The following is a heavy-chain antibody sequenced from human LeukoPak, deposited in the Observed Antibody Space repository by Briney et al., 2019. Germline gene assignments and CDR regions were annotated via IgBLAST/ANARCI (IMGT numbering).Heavy chain of an antibody. CDR1: GFTFSNYA. J-gene: IGHJ4*02. D-gene: IGHD6-19*01. Sequence: PGGSLILSCAASGFTFSNYAISWVREVPGRGLEWVSPISSRGDSTYDADSVKGRFTISRDNSKNSLYLQMNSVRAEDTAVYAKGPRPDITVAHTVEKWGQGTLVTVSS. CDR2: ISSRGDST. V-gene: IGHV3-23*01. CDR3: GPRPDITVAHTVEK.